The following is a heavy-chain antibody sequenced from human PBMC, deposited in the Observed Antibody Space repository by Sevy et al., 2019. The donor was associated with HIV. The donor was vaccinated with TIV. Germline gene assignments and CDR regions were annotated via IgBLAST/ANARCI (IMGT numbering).Heavy chain of an antibody. J-gene: IGHJ6*02. CDR2: ISYDGSTK. Sequence: GGSLRLSCGASGFIFSSYGMHWVRQAPGKGLEWVAVISYDGSTKYYADSVKGRFTISRDNSKNTLSMEMNSLRAEDTAVYYCAKDREGLRVRGEYYYGMDVWGQGTTVTVSS. V-gene: IGHV3-30*18. CDR1: GFIFSSYG. CDR3: AKDREGLRVRGEYYYGMDV. D-gene: IGHD3-10*01.